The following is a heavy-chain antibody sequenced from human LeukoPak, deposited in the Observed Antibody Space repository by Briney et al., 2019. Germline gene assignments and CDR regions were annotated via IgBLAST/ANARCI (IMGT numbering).Heavy chain of an antibody. Sequence: PGGSLSLSCAASGFTFSSYWMSWVRQAPGKGLEWVANIKQDGSEKYYVDSVKGRFTISRDNAKNSLYLQMDSLRAEDTAVYYCASWSRDGYNRLDYWGQGTLVTVSS. CDR2: IKQDGSEK. J-gene: IGHJ4*02. CDR1: GFTFSSYW. CDR3: ASWSRDGYNRLDY. D-gene: IGHD5-24*01. V-gene: IGHV3-7*01.